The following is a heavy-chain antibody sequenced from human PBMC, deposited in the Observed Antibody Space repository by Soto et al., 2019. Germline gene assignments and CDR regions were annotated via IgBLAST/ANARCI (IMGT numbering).Heavy chain of an antibody. D-gene: IGHD6-13*01. CDR3: ASGAYSSSWGYFDY. CDR1: GFTFSSFW. Sequence: EVQLVESGGGLVQPGGSLRLSCAASGFTFSSFWMTWLRQAPGKGLEWVANIKQDGSEKNYVDSVKGRFTISRDNAKHSLYLQMNSLRAEDTAVYYCASGAYSSSWGYFDYWGQGILVTVSS. V-gene: IGHV3-7*01. J-gene: IGHJ4*02. CDR2: IKQDGSEK.